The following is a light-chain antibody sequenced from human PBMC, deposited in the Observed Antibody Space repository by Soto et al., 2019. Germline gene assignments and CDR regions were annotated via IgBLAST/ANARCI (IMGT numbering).Light chain of an antibody. CDR2: AAS. CDR3: QQTYSPPFT. V-gene: IGKV1-39*01. Sequence: DIQMTHSPSSLSSSVGDRVTIPCRASQRITNSLNWYQQKPGRAPNLLIYAASSLQRGVPSRFSGSGSGTDFTLTISSLQPDDFATYYCQQTYSPPFTFGPGTKVDIK. CDR1: QRITNS. J-gene: IGKJ3*01.